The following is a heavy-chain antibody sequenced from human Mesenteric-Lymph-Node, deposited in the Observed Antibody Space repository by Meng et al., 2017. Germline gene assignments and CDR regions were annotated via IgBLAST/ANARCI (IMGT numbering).Heavy chain of an antibody. J-gene: IGHJ5*02. V-gene: IGHV1-2*02. CDR3: ARAQQWLVPYNWFDP. Sequence: QVQVAQSGAEVEKAWASVSVSFKVSGYTFTGYYMHWVRQGPGQGLGWMGWINPNSGGTNYAQKFQGRVTMTRDTSISTAYMELSRLRSEDTAVYYCARAQQWLVPYNWFDPWGQGTLVTVSS. D-gene: IGHD6-19*01. CDR2: INPNSGGT. CDR1: GYTFTGYY.